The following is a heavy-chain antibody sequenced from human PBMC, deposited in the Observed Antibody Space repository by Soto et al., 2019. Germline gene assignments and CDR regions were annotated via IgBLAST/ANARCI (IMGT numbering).Heavy chain of an antibody. V-gene: IGHV3-48*01. J-gene: IGHJ6*03. CDR3: AREYYHYMDV. Sequence: GGSLRLSCAASGFTFSTYSMNWVRQAPGKGLEWVSYISSSSSTIYYADSVKGRFTISRDNAKNSLYLQMNSLRGEDTAVYYCAREYYHYMDVWGKGTTGTVSS. CDR2: ISSSSSTI. CDR1: GFTFSTYS.